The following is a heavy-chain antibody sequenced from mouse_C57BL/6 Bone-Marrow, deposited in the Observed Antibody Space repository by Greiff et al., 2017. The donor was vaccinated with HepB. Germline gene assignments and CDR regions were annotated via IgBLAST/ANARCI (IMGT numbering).Heavy chain of an antibody. J-gene: IGHJ1*03. D-gene: IGHD1-1*01. CDR2: INPGSGGT. CDR1: GYAFTNYL. V-gene: IGHV1-54*01. Sequence: QVQLQQSGAELVRPGTSVKVSCKASGYAFTNYLIEWVKQRPGQGLEWIGVINPGSGGTNYNEKFKGKATLTADKSSSTAYMQLSSLTSEDSAVYFCARPGRKYTVNVWGTGTTVTVSS. CDR3: ARPGRKYTVNV.